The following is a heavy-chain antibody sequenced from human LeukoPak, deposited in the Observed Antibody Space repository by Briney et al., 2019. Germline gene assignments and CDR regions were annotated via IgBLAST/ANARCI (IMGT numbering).Heavy chain of an antibody. Sequence: PGGSLRLSCAASGFTFSSYEMNWVRQAPGEGLEWVSYISSSGSTIYYADSVKGRFTISRDNAKNSLYLQMNSLRAEDTAVYYCARGGNALYYFDYWGQGTLVTVSS. J-gene: IGHJ4*02. CDR3: ARGGNALYYFDY. CDR1: GFTFSSYE. D-gene: IGHD4-23*01. CDR2: ISSSGSTI. V-gene: IGHV3-48*03.